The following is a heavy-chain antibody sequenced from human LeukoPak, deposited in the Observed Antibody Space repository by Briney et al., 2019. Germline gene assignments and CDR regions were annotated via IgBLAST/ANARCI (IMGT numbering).Heavy chain of an antibody. CDR2: IYYSGST. Sequence: KPSETLSLTCTVSGGSISSSSYYWGWIRQPPGKGLEWIGSIYYSGSTYYNPSLKSRVTISVDTSKNQFSLKLSSVTAADTAVYYCARGGKQLKWGQGTLVTVSS. V-gene: IGHV4-39*07. J-gene: IGHJ4*02. D-gene: IGHD6-13*01. CDR3: ARGGKQLK. CDR1: GGSISSSSYY.